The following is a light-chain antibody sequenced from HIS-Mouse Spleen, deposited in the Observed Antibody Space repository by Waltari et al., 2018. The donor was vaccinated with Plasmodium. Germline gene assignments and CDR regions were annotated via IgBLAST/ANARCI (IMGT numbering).Light chain of an antibody. CDR1: SSDVGGYNY. Sequence: QSALTQPASVSGSPGQSITISCTGTSSDVGGYNYVSWYQQHPGKPPKLMIYHVSNRPSVVSNRFSGSKSGNTASLTISGLQAEDEADYYCSSYTSSSTLNYVFGTGTKVTVL. CDR3: SSYTSSSTLNYV. CDR2: HVS. V-gene: IGLV2-14*03. J-gene: IGLJ1*01.